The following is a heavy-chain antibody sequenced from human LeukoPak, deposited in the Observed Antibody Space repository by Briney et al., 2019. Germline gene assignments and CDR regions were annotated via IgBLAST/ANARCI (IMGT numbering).Heavy chain of an antibody. J-gene: IGHJ6*02. CDR1: RFTFSSYG. CDR3: ARDRGYCSGGSCYSSYYYYGMDV. V-gene: IGHV3-30*02. Sequence: GGSLRLSCAASRFTFSSYGMHWVRQAPGKGLEWVAFIRYDGSSKYYADSVKGRFTISRDNSKNTLYLQMNSLRAEDTAVYYCARDRGYCSGGSCYSSYYYYGMDVWGQGTTVTVSS. D-gene: IGHD2-15*01. CDR2: IRYDGSSK.